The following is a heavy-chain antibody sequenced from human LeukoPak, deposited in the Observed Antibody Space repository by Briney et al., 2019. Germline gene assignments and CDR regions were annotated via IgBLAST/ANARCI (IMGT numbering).Heavy chain of an antibody. D-gene: IGHD4-11*01. CDR2: IYSSDTT. J-gene: IGHJ3*02. V-gene: IGHV3-48*02. CDR1: GFTFSSYA. Sequence: PGGSLRLSCAASGFTFSSYAMNWVRQAPGKGLEWVSHIYSSDTTYADSVNGRFTISRDNAKNTMYLQLNSRRDEDTAVYLCARDLQYGFVIWGEGTMVTASS. CDR3: ARDLQYGFVI.